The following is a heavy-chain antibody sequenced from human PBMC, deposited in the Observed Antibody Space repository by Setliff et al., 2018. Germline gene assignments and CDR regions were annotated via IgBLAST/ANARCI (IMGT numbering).Heavy chain of an antibody. D-gene: IGHD6-19*01. V-gene: IGHV3-73*01. CDR3: SRAVEGT. Sequence: PGGSLRLSCAASGFTFSGSAMHWVRQASGKGLEWVGRIRSKTSGFATAYSASVKGRFTISRDDSMNTAYLQMDSLRTEDTAVYYCSRAVEGTGGQGTLVTVSS. J-gene: IGHJ4*02. CDR2: IRSKTSGFAT. CDR1: GFTFSGSA.